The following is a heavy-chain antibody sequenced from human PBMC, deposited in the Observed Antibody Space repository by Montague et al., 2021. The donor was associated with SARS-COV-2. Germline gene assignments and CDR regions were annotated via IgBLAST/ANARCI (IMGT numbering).Heavy chain of an antibody. D-gene: IGHD1-26*01. V-gene: IGHV6-1*01. J-gene: IGHJ4*02. Sequence: CAISGDSVSRNSAAWNWIRQSPSRDLERLGRTYHRSKWYNDYAVSVKSRITINPDTSKNQISLQLNSVTPEDTAVYYCARTSASSDYWGQGTLVTVSS. CDR2: TYHRSKWYN. CDR1: GDSVSRNSAA. CDR3: ARTSASSDY.